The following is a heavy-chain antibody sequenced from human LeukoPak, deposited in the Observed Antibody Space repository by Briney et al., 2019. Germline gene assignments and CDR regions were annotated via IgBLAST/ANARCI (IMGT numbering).Heavy chain of an antibody. V-gene: IGHV7-4-1*02. J-gene: IGHJ4*02. CDR3: AKEGQYSSSWYLGY. Sequence: ASVKVSCKASGYTFTTYAMNWVRQAPGQGLEWMGWINTNTGNPTYAQGFAGRFVFSLDTSVSTAYLQISSLKAEDTAVYYCAKEGQYSSSWYLGYWGQGTLVTVSS. CDR1: GYTFTTYA. D-gene: IGHD6-13*01. CDR2: INTNTGNP.